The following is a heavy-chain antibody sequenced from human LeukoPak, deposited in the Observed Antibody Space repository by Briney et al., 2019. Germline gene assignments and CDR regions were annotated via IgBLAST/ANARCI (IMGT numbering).Heavy chain of an antibody. CDR3: ARGDSSSWYVLNYFDY. CDR1: GYTFTGYY. Sequence: GASVKVSCKASGYTFTGYYMHWVRQAPGQGLEWMGWINPNSGGTNYAQKFQGRVTMTRNTSISTAYMELSSLRSEDTAVYYCARGDSSSWYVLNYFDYWGQGTLVTVSS. CDR2: INPNSGGT. J-gene: IGHJ4*02. D-gene: IGHD6-13*01. V-gene: IGHV1-2*02.